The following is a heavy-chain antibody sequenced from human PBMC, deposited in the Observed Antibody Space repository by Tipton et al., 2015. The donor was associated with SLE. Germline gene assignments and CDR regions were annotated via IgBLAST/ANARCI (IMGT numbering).Heavy chain of an antibody. J-gene: IGHJ4*02. V-gene: IGHV4-31*03. Sequence: TLSLPCTVSGGSISSGGYYWSWIRQNPGKGLEWIGDIYYSGSTYYNPSLKSRVTISVDTSKNQFSLKLTSVTAADTAVYYCARAIDCSRGNCFSSLDSWGQGTLVAVSA. CDR1: GGSISSGGYY. CDR3: ARAIDCSRGNCFSSLDS. D-gene: IGHD2-15*01. CDR2: IYYSGST.